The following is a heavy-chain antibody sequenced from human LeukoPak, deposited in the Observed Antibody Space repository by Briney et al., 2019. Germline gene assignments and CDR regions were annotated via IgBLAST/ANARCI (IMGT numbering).Heavy chain of an antibody. V-gene: IGHV3-7*01. Sequence: GGSLRLSSAASGFTFSTHWMIWVRQAPGKGLEWVANINQDGSEKQYVDSVKGRFTISRDNAKNSLYLQMNSLRAEDTAVYYCASGTGWIFDYWGQGTLVTVSS. CDR2: INQDGSEK. CDR1: GFTFSTHW. D-gene: IGHD6-19*01. CDR3: ASGTGWIFDY. J-gene: IGHJ4*02.